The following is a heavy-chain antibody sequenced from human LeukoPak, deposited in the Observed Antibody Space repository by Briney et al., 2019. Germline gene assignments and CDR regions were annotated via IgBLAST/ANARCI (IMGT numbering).Heavy chain of an antibody. D-gene: IGHD3-22*01. Sequence: ASVKVSCKVSGYTLTELSMHWVRQAPGKGLEWMGGFDPEDGETIYAQKFQGRVTMTEDTSTDTAYMELSSLRSEDTAVHYCATSRPYDSSGYYVFDYWGQGTLVTVSS. CDR2: FDPEDGET. J-gene: IGHJ4*02. V-gene: IGHV1-24*01. CDR3: ATSRPYDSSGYYVFDY. CDR1: GYTLTELS.